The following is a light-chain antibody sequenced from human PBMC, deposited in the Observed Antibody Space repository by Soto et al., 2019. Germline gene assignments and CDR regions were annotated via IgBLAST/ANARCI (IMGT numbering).Light chain of an antibody. CDR2: GAS. J-gene: IGKJ5*01. CDR1: QSVSSSY. V-gene: IGKV3-20*01. CDR3: QQFCSSPIT. Sequence: DIVLTQSPCTLSLSPGERAALSCRASQSVSSSYLAWYQQKIGQAPRLLIYGASSRATGIPDRFSGSGSGTDFTLTISRLEPEDFAVYFCQQFCSSPITFGQGTRLEIK.